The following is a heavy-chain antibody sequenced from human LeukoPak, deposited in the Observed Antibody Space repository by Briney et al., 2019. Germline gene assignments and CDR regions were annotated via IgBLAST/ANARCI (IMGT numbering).Heavy chain of an antibody. CDR2: ISAYNGNA. CDR1: GYTFTSYG. J-gene: IGHJ5*02. CDR3: ARLVPQKWELPGKWFDP. D-gene: IGHD1-26*01. V-gene: IGHV1-18*01. Sequence: ASVKVSCKASGYTFTSYGISWVRQAPGQGLEWMGWISAYNGNANYAQKLQGRVTMTTDTSTSTVYMELRSLRSDDTAVYYCARLVPQKWELPGKWFDPWGQGTLVTVSS.